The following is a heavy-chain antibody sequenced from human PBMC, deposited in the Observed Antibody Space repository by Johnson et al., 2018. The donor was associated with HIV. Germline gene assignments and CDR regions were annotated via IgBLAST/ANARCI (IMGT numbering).Heavy chain of an antibody. CDR2: ISYDGSNK. J-gene: IGHJ3*02. CDR1: GFTFSSYW. D-gene: IGHD3-3*01. Sequence: QVQLVESGGGLVQPGGSLRLSCAASGFTFSSYWMSWVRQAPGKGLEWVAVISYDGSNKYYVDSVKGRFTISRDNSKNTLYLQMNSLRAEDTAVYYCAKGGPVLQFLEWLPGRAFDIWGQGTMVTVSS. CDR3: AKGGPVLQFLEWLPGRAFDI. V-gene: IGHV3-30*18.